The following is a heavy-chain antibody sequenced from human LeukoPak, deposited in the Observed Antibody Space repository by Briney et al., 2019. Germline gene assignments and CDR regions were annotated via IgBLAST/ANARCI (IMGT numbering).Heavy chain of an antibody. Sequence: SETLSLTCTVSGGSISSTTYYWGWIPQPPGKGLEGIGNIFYSGSTYYNPSLKSRVTISVDTSKNQFSLKLSSVTAADTAVYYCAKGIRDGHYFDYWGQGTLVTVSS. J-gene: IGHJ4*02. CDR1: GGSISSTTYY. CDR2: IFYSGST. V-gene: IGHV4-39*01. D-gene: IGHD6-13*01. CDR3: AKGIRDGHYFDY.